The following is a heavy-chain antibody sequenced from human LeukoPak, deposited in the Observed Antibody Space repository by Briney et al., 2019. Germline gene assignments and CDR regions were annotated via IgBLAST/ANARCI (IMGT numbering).Heavy chain of an antibody. Sequence: SETLSLTCTVSGTSLSPFHWTWFRQPAGQRLEWIGLLYFTGPATLNPSLRSRVAMSVALAKNQLFLKLASMTAAETAMYYCARKDGDYWGQGTLVSVSS. V-gene: IGHV4-4*07. CDR3: ARKDGDY. CDR1: GTSLSPFH. J-gene: IGHJ4*02. CDR2: LYFTGPA.